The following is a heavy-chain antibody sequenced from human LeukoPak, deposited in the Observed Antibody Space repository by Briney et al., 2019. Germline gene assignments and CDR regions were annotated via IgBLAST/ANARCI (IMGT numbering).Heavy chain of an antibody. CDR3: AKDLSSSWSFDS. Sequence: PGGSLRLSCAASGFIFRNHGMHWVRQAPGKGLEWVTFIWYDGSEKYYADSVRGRFTISRDNSKNTVNLQMNSLRTEDTALYYCAKDLSSSWSFDSWGRGTLVTVSS. CDR2: IWYDGSEK. CDR1: GFIFRNHG. V-gene: IGHV3-30*02. J-gene: IGHJ4*02. D-gene: IGHD6-13*01.